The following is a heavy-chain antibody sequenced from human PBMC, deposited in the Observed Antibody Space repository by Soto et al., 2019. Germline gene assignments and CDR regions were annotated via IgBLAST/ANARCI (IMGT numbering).Heavy chain of an antibody. D-gene: IGHD3-10*01. CDR2: IYYSGST. Sequence: SETLSLTCTVSGGSISSSSYYWGWIRQPPGKGLEWIGSIYYSGSTYYNPSLKSRVTISVDTSKNQFSLKLSSVTAADTAVYYCARHGGSWDVLLWFGELGGWFDPWGQGTLVTVSS. CDR3: ARHGGSWDVLLWFGELGGWFDP. J-gene: IGHJ5*02. V-gene: IGHV4-39*01. CDR1: GGSISSSSYY.